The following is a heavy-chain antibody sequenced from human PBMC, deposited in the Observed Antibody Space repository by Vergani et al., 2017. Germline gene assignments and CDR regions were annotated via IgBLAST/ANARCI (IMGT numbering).Heavy chain of an antibody. CDR3: ANGGGYYGARAWDD. D-gene: IGHD2-21*01. J-gene: IGHJ4*02. V-gene: IGHV3-23*01. Sequence: EVQLLESGGGLVQPGGSLRLSCAASGFTFSSYAMSWVRQAPGKGLAWVSVISTSGGSRYYADAEKGRFTISRDNSKHTLYLQMNSLRADYAAVYYCANGGGYYGARAWDDWGEGRLVIVSS. CDR1: GFTFSSYA. CDR2: ISTSGGSR.